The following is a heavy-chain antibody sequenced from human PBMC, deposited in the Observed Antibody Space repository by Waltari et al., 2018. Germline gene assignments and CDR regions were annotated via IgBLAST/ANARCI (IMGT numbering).Heavy chain of an antibody. CDR2: ISVSGLT. Sequence: QLHLQESGPGLVKHSETLSLTCLVSGGTIRRDNYLWGWIRQSPGKGLEWIASISVSGLTYYNPSLVSRVTVSVDTFKKQFSLNLRSVTAADMAVYYCSLYWVDPHLHFDSWGQGTLVTVSS. V-gene: IGHV4-39*01. CDR1: GGTIRRDNYL. CDR3: SLYWVDPHLHFDS. J-gene: IGHJ4*02. D-gene: IGHD2-15*01.